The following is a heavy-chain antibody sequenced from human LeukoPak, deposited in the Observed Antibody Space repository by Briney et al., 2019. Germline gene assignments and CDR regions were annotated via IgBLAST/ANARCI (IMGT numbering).Heavy chain of an antibody. J-gene: IGHJ4*02. V-gene: IGHV3-21*01. CDR2: ISSSSSYI. CDR1: GFTFSSYS. Sequence: GGSLRLSCAASGFTFSSYSMNWVRQAPGKELEWVSSISSSSSYIYYADSVKGRFTISRDNAKNSLYLQMNSLRAEDTAVYYCARIKGRWDPTGVFDYWGQGTLVTVSS. CDR3: ARIKGRWDPTGVFDY. D-gene: IGHD7-27*01.